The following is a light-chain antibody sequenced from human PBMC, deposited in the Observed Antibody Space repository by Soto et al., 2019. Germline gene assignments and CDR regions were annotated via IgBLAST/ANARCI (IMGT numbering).Light chain of an antibody. V-gene: IGLV2-14*01. CDR3: SSYTSSSPWV. Sequence: QSVLTQPASVSGSPGQSITISCTGTSSDVGGYNYVSWYQQHPGKAPKLMIYDVSNRPSGVSNRFSGSKSGNTASLTISGLQAEDEADYYCSSYTSSSPWVFGGGTKLNVL. J-gene: IGLJ3*02. CDR1: SSDVGGYNY. CDR2: DVS.